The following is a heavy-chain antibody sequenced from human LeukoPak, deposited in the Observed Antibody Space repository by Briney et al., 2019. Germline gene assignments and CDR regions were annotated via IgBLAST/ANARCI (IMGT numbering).Heavy chain of an antibody. D-gene: IGHD1-26*01. CDR2: IRNRAYSYTT. J-gene: IGHJ4*02. CDR1: GFTFSDHY. Sequence: GGSLRLSCAASGFTFSDHYMDWVRQAPGKGLEWVGRIRNRAYSYTTEYAASVKSRFIISRDDSKNSLDLQMNSLKIEDTAVYYCTRRGGSPPGPDYWGQGTLVTVSS. CDR3: TRRGGSPPGPDY. V-gene: IGHV3-72*01.